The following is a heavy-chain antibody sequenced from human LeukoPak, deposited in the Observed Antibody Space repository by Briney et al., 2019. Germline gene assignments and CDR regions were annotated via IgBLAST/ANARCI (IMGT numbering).Heavy chain of an antibody. Sequence: SGTLSLTCTVSGGSISSSSYYWGWIRQPPGKGLEWIGSIYYSGSTYYNPSLKSRVTISVDTSKNQFSLKLSSVTAADTAVYYCARLCSGGSCYEEDYFDYWGQGTLVTVSS. D-gene: IGHD2-15*01. CDR1: GGSISSSSYY. J-gene: IGHJ4*02. V-gene: IGHV4-39*01. CDR3: ARLCSGGSCYEEDYFDY. CDR2: IYYSGST.